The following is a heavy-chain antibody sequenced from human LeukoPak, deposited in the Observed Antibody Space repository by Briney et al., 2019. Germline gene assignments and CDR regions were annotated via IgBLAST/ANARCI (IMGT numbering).Heavy chain of an antibody. CDR2: ISSSGSTI. D-gene: IGHD3-22*01. Sequence: GGSLRLSCAASGFTFSSYEMNWVRQAPGKGLEWVSYISSSGSTIYYADSVKGRFTISRDNAKNSLYLQMNSLRAEDTAVYYCARDGGSYDSNQFDYWGQGTLVTVSS. CDR3: ARDGGSYDSNQFDY. J-gene: IGHJ4*02. CDR1: GFTFSSYE. V-gene: IGHV3-48*03.